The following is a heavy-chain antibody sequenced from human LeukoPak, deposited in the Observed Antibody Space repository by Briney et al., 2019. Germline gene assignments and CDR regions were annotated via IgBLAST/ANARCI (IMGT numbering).Heavy chain of an antibody. CDR1: GFTFSGFV. CDR2: ISYDGSNK. Sequence: QPGGSLRLSCAASGFTFSGFVIRWVRQAPGKALEWVAVISYDGSNKYYADSVKGRFTISRDNSKNTLYLQMNSLRPEDTAVYYCARDYGDYGGTFDIWGRGTMVTVSS. J-gene: IGHJ3*02. D-gene: IGHD4-17*01. CDR3: ARDYGDYGGTFDI. V-gene: IGHV3-30-3*01.